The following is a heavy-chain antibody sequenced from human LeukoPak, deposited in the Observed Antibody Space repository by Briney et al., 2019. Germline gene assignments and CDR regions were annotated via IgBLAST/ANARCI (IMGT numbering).Heavy chain of an antibody. Sequence: GRSLRLSCAASGFTFSSYGMHWVRQAPGKGLEWVAVISYDGSSKYYADSVKGRFTISRDNSKNTLYLQMNSLRAEDTAVYYCAKECADYYDSSGYDYWGQGTLVTVSS. CDR2: ISYDGSSK. CDR1: GFTFSSYG. V-gene: IGHV3-30*18. CDR3: AKECADYYDSSGYDY. J-gene: IGHJ4*02. D-gene: IGHD3-22*01.